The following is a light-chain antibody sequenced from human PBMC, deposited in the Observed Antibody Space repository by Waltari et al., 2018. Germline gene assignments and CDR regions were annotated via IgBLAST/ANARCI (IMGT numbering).Light chain of an antibody. CDR2: WAS. CDR3: QQYNSYPYT. CDR1: QSVLYRSKNEHY. Sequence: DIVMTQSPDSLAVSLGERATINCKSSQSVLYRSKNEHYLAWYQQKAGQPPKLLIYWASAREFGVPDRFSGSVSGTDFTLTISSLQPDDFATYYCQQYNSYPYTFGQGTKLEIK. V-gene: IGKV4-1*01. J-gene: IGKJ2*01.